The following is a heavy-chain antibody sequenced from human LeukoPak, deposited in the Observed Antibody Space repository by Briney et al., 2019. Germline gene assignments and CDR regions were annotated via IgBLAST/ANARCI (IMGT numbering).Heavy chain of an antibody. J-gene: IGHJ6*03. CDR2: ISTSSSRSSTI. V-gene: IGHV3-48*01. CDR3: AKCGSDSYYYHMDV. CDR1: GFTFSSYG. D-gene: IGHD6-25*01. Sequence: PGGSLRLSCAASGFTFSSYGMNWVRQAPGKGLEWVSYISTSSSRSSTIYYADSVKGRFTISRDNSKNTLYLQMNSLRAEDTAVYYCAKCGSDSYYYHMDVWGKGTTVTVYS.